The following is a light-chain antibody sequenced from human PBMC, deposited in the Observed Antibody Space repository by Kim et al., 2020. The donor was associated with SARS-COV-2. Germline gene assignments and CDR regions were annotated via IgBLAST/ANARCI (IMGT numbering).Light chain of an antibody. CDR1: QTINNK. Sequence: SPGERATLSCRASQTINNKLVWYQQNPGQAPRLLIYDATTRATGVPARFIGSGSETDFTLTISSLQSEDFAVYYCQQSHDWPPLTFGQGTKVDIK. CDR2: DAT. CDR3: QQSHDWPPLT. V-gene: IGKV3-15*01. J-gene: IGKJ1*01.